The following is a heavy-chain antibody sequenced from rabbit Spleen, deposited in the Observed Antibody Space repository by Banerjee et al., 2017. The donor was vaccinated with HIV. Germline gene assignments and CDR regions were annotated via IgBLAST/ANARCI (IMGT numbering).Heavy chain of an antibody. V-gene: IGHV1S45*01. CDR2: INAVTGKP. Sequence: QEQLEESGGGLVKPEGSLTLTCKASGFSFSDRDVMCWVRQAPGKGLEWIACINAVTGKPVYATWAKGRFTISRTSSTTVTLRMTSLTAADRAAYFCARDLVGVIGWNFYLWGPGTLVTVS. J-gene: IGHJ6*01. CDR1: GFSFSDRDV. D-gene: IGHD1-1*01. CDR3: ARDLVGVIGWNFYL.